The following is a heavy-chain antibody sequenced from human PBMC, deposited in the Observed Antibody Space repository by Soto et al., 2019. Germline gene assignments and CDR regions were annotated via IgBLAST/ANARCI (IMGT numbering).Heavy chain of an antibody. D-gene: IGHD3-3*02. Sequence: GASVKVSCKASGYTFTSYAMHWVRQAPGQRLEWMGWINAGNGNTNYAQKFQERVTITRDMSTSTAYMELSSLRSEDTAFYYCAAFDPGPMGFDPWGQGTLVTVSS. CDR1: GYTFTSYA. CDR3: AAFDPGPMGFDP. V-gene: IGHV1-3*01. CDR2: INAGNGNT. J-gene: IGHJ5*02.